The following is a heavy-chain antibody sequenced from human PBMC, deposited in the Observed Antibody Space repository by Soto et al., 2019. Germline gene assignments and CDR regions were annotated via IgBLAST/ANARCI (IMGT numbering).Heavy chain of an antibody. V-gene: IGHV3-23*01. CDR2: ISGSGDGT. CDR1: GFTLSSFA. Sequence: PGGSLRLSCAASGFTLSSFALSWVRQAPGKGLEWVSAISGSGDGTDYAASVKGRFTISRDNSKNTLYLQMNSLRAEDTAVYYCAGPGYGSQDYWGQGALVTVSS. CDR3: AGPGYGSQDY. D-gene: IGHD5-18*01. J-gene: IGHJ4*02.